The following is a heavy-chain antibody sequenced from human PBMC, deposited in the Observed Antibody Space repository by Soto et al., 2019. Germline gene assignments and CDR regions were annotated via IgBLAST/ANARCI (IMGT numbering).Heavy chain of an antibody. Sequence: SETLSLTCTVSGGSIGSYYGSWIRQPPGKGLEWIGYIYYSGSTNYNPSLKSRVTISVDTSKNQFSLKLSSVTAADTAVYYCTRDAKYHDILTGYFVNDHWGQGTLVTVSS. CDR2: IYYSGST. CDR3: TRDAKYHDILTGYFVNDH. V-gene: IGHV4-59*01. J-gene: IGHJ4*02. D-gene: IGHD3-9*01. CDR1: GGSIGSYY.